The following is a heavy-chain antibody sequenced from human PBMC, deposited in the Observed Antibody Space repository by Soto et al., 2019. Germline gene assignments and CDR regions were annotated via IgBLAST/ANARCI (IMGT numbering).Heavy chain of an antibody. Sequence: PGGSLRLSCAASGFTFSSYAMSWVRQAPGKGLEWVSAISGSGGSTYYADSVKGRFTISRDNSKNTLYLQMNGLRAEDTAVYYCAKSPAAGTAYYFDYWGQGTLVTVSS. J-gene: IGHJ4*02. CDR1: GFTFSSYA. CDR3: AKSPAAGTAYYFDY. D-gene: IGHD6-13*01. CDR2: ISGSGGST. V-gene: IGHV3-23*01.